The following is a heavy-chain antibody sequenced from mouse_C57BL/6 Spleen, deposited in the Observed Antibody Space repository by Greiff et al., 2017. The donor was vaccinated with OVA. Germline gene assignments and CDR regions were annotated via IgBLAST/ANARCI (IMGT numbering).Heavy chain of an antibody. Sequence: QVQLQQPGAELVMPGASVKLSCKASGYTFTSYWMHWVKQRPGQGLEWIGEIDPSDSYTNYNQKFKGKSTLTVDKSSSTAYMQLSSLTSDDSAVYYCARRGYYVSSYDYWGQGTTLTVSS. D-gene: IGHD1-1*01. CDR1: GYTFTSYW. CDR2: IDPSDSYT. V-gene: IGHV1-69*01. J-gene: IGHJ2*01. CDR3: ARRGYYVSSYDY.